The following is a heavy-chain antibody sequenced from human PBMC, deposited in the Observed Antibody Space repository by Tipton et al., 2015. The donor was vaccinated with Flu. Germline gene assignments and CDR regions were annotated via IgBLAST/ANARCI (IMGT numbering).Heavy chain of an antibody. D-gene: IGHD4-23*01. CDR1: GGSISSYY. CDR2: IYYSGST. V-gene: IGHV4-59*12. Sequence: TLSLTCTVSGGSISSYYWSWIRQPPGKGLEWIGYIYYSGSTYYNPSLKSRVTISVDTSKNQFSLKLSSVTAADTAVYYCATAETTVVTPGYWYFDLWGRGTLVTVSS. CDR3: ATAETTVVTPGYWYFDL. J-gene: IGHJ2*01.